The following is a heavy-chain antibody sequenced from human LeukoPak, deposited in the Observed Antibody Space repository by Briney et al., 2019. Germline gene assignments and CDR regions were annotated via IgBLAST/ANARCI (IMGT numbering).Heavy chain of an antibody. J-gene: IGHJ3*02. V-gene: IGHV3-74*01. CDR1: GFTFSNFW. CDR2: INSDGSST. Sequence: QAGGSLRLSCAASGFTFSNFWMHWVRQAPGKGLVWVSRINSDGSSTTYANSVKGRFTISRDNAKNTLYLQMNSLRAGDTAMFYCARAPVQYCGGDCDAFDIWGQGTMVTVSS. D-gene: IGHD2-21*02. CDR3: ARAPVQYCGGDCDAFDI.